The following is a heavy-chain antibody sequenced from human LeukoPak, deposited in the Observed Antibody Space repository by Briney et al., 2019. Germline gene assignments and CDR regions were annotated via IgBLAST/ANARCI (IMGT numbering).Heavy chain of an antibody. D-gene: IGHD7-27*01. CDR1: GFTFSSYG. Sequence: GGSLRLSWAASGFTFSSYGMHWVRQAPGKGLEWVAVIWYDGSDKYYADSVKGRFTISRDNSKNTLYLQMNSLRAEDTAVYYCAKGKGQNWDPFDYWGQGTLVTVSS. CDR3: AKGKGQNWDPFDY. V-gene: IGHV3-33*06. J-gene: IGHJ4*02. CDR2: IWYDGSDK.